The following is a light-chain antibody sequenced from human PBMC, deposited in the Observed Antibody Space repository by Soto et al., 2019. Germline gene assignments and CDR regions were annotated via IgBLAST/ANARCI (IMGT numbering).Light chain of an antibody. V-gene: IGLV2-11*01. CDR1: SSDVGTYIY. CDR3: CSYAGSKTWV. J-gene: IGLJ3*02. CDR2: DVS. Sequence: QSALTQPRSVSGSPGQSVTISCTGASSDVGTYIYVSWYQQDPGKAPKLMIYDVSKPPSGVPDRFSGSKSCNTSSRTISGLQADDGADYYCCSYAGSKTWVFGGGTKVTVL.